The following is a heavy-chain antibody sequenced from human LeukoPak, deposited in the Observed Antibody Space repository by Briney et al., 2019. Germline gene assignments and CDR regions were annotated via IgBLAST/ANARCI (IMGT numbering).Heavy chain of an antibody. CDR3: ARDTPTIVVVPAAQFDY. CDR1: GGSISSSSYY. V-gene: IGHV4-39*07. J-gene: IGHJ4*02. CDR2: IYYSGST. D-gene: IGHD2-2*01. Sequence: SETLSLTCTVSGGSISSSSYYWGWIRQSPGKGLEWIGSIYYSGSTYYNPSLKSRVTISVDTSKNQFSLKLSSVTAADTAVYYCARDTPTIVVVPAAQFDYWGQGTLVTVSS.